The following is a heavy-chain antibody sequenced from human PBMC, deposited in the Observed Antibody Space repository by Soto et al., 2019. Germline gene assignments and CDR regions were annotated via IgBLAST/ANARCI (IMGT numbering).Heavy chain of an antibody. V-gene: IGHV1-3*01. J-gene: IGHJ4*02. D-gene: IGHD6-13*01. CDR1: GYTLTRYN. Sequence: ASMKVSCKTPGYTLTRYNINLVRPAPGRKLEWMGWINAGNGNTKYSQKFQGRVTITRDTSASTAYMELSSLRSEDTAVYYCARVGSSWIAAAGYYFDYWGQGTLVTVSS. CDR2: INAGNGNT. CDR3: ARVGSSWIAAAGYYFDY.